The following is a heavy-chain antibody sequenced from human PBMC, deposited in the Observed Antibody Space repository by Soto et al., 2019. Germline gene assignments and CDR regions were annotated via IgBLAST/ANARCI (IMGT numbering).Heavy chain of an antibody. CDR1: GGSFRGYY. CDR2: IDHSGST. D-gene: IGHD3-16*01. V-gene: IGHV4-34*01. J-gene: IGHJ4*02. CDR3: ARVEYTYNYRGLDY. Sequence: QVQLQQWGTGLLKPSETLSLTCAVYGGSFRGYYWTWIRQPPGKGLEWIGEIDHSGSTNYNPSLKSRVTISVDTSKNQFSLKPASVTAADTAVYYCARVEYTYNYRGLDYWGQGTLVTVSS.